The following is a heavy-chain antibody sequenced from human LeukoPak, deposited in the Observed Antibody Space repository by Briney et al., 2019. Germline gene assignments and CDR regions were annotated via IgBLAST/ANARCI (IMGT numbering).Heavy chain of an antibody. CDR3: ARSVFDAFDI. D-gene: IGHD1-14*01. CDR1: GGSFSGYY. J-gene: IGHJ3*02. V-gene: IGHV4-34*01. CDR2: INHSGST. Sequence: PSETLSLTCAVYGGSFSGYYWSWIRQPPGKGLEWIGEINHSGSTNYNPSLKSRVTISVDTSKNQFSLKLSSVTAADTAVYYCARSVFDAFDIWGQGTMVTVSS.